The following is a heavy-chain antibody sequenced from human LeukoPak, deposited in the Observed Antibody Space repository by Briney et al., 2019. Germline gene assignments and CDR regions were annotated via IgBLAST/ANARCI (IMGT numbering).Heavy chain of an antibody. CDR2: LSCSGST. V-gene: IGHV4-39*01. Sequence: SETLSLTCSVSGGSISSCTYSWGWIRQPPGKGLEWIGGLSCSGSTYYNPSLKSRVTISVDTSKNQFSLKLSSVTAADTALYYCAKHYMGSSYNHGLDCWGQGTLVTVSS. CDR3: AKHYMGSSYNHGLDC. D-gene: IGHD3-10*01. J-gene: IGHJ4*02. CDR1: GGSISSCTYS.